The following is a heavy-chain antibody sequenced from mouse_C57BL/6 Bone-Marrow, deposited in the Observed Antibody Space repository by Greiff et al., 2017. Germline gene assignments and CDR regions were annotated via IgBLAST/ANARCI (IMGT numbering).Heavy chain of an antibody. CDR1: GFNIKDDY. V-gene: IGHV14-4*01. CDR2: IDPANGDT. CDR3: AVGTTVAPLSYAMGC. Sequence: EVQLQQSGAELVRPGASVKLSCTASGFNIKDDYMHWVKQRPEQGLEWIGWIDPANGDTEYASKFQGKATITADTSSNTAYMQLSSLTSEGTAVYDCAVGTTVAPLSYAMGCWGRGTSATVSA. J-gene: IGHJ4*01. D-gene: IGHD1-1*01.